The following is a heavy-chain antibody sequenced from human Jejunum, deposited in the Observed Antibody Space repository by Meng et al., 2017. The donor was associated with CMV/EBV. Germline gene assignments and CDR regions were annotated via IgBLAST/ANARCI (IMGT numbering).Heavy chain of an antibody. V-gene: IGHV3-33*06. CDR2: IWYDGSNK. D-gene: IGHD2-21*01. J-gene: IGHJ3*02. Sequence: FTFSTYGMPWVGQAPGKGREWVAVIWYDGSNKYYADSVKGRFTISRDNSKNTLYLQMNSLRAEDTAVYYCAKDKWRGGDCNAFDIWGQGTMVTVSS. CDR1: FTFSTYG. CDR3: AKDKWRGGDCNAFDI.